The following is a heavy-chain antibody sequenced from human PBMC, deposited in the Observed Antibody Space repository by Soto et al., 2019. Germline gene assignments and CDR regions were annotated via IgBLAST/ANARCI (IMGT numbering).Heavy chain of an antibody. CDR1: GFTFSSYA. Sequence: GGSLSLSCAASGFTFSSYAMSWVRQAPGKGLEWVPAISGSGGSTYYADSVKGRFTISRDNSKNTLYLQMNSLRAEDTAVYYCAKDRGYDYNGMDVWGQGTTVTVSS. J-gene: IGHJ6*02. CDR2: ISGSGGST. D-gene: IGHD5-12*01. CDR3: AKDRGYDYNGMDV. V-gene: IGHV3-23*01.